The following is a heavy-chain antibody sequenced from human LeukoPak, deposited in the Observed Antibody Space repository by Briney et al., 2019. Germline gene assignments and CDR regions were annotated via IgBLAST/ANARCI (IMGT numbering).Heavy chain of an antibody. J-gene: IGHJ4*02. Sequence: GESLKISCKGSGYSFTSYWIGWVRQMPGKGLEWMGIIYPGGSDTRYSPSFQGQVTISADKSISTAYLQWSSLKASDTAMYYCARQSSKAAAGNYFDYWGQGTLVTVSS. CDR3: ARQSSKAAAGNYFDY. CDR2: IYPGGSDT. CDR1: GYSFTSYW. D-gene: IGHD6-13*01. V-gene: IGHV5-51*01.